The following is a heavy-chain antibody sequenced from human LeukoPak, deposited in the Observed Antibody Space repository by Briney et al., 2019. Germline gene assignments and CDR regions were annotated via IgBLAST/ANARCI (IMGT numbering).Heavy chain of an antibody. V-gene: IGHV3-21*01. D-gene: IGHD1-7*01. CDR3: AKDARHRLELPYYYYMDV. Sequence: GGSLRLSCAASGFTFSSYSMNWVRQAPGKGLEWVSSISSSSSYIYYADSVKGRFTISRDNAKNSLYLQMNSLRAEDTAVYYCAKDARHRLELPYYYYMDVWGKGTTVTVSS. CDR1: GFTFSSYS. J-gene: IGHJ6*03. CDR2: ISSSSSYI.